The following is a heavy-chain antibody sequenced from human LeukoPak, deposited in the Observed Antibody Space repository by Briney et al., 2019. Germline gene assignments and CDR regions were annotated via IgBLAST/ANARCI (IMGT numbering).Heavy chain of an antibody. CDR3: ARGEPADY. Sequence: GGSLRLSCPASGFTVSSNYMSWVRQAPGKGLEWVSVIYSGGSTYYADSVKGRFTISRDNSKNTLYLQMNSLRAEDTAVYYCARGEPADYWGQGTLVTVSS. D-gene: IGHD1-26*01. CDR2: IYSGGST. V-gene: IGHV3-53*01. CDR1: GFTVSSNY. J-gene: IGHJ4*02.